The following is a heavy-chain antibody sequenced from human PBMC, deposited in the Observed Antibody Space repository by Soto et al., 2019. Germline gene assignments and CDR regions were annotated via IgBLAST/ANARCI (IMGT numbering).Heavy chain of an antibody. CDR2: ISNNGAHT. CDR3: ARRGYGSRWPNVYMDV. CDR1: GFTFSNYE. Sequence: EAQLVESGGGLVQPGGSVRLSCAASGFTFSNYEMHWVRQAPGKGLEYVSGISNNGAHTDYAKSVKGRFTISRDTSENTLYLQMGSLRAEDMALYYCARRGYGSRWPNVYMDVWCKVTTVTVSS. J-gene: IGHJ6*03. D-gene: IGHD6-13*01. V-gene: IGHV3-64*01.